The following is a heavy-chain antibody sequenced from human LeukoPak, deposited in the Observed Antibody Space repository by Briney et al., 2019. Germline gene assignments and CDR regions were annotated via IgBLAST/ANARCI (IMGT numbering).Heavy chain of an antibody. Sequence: PGGSLRLSCAASGFTFSSYWMHWVRQAPGKGLVWVPRINSDGSSTSYADSVKGRFTISRDNAKNTLYLQMNSLRAEDTAVYYCARSKYLPSGYANFDYWGQGTLVTVSS. CDR2: INSDGSST. CDR1: GFTFSSYW. D-gene: IGHD3-3*01. V-gene: IGHV3-74*01. CDR3: ARSKYLPSGYANFDY. J-gene: IGHJ4*02.